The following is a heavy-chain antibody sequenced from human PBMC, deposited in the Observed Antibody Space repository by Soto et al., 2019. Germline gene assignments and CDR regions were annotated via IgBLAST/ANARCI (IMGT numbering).Heavy chain of an antibody. Sequence: QVQLLESGPGLVKPSQTLSLTCSVSGDSISNLDYFWAWIRQPPGQALEYIGYIYKSATSYYNPSFESRVAIFVYTSKSQFSLNVTSGTAADTAVYFCARGRYCLTGRCFPNWFDSWAQGALVTVSS. CDR2: IYKSATS. CDR3: ARGRYCLTGRCFPNWFDS. V-gene: IGHV4-30-4*01. J-gene: IGHJ5*01. CDR1: GDSISNLDYF. D-gene: IGHD7-27*01.